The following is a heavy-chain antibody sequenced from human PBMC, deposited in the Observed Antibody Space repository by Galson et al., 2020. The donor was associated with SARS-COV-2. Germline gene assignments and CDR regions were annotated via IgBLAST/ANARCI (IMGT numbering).Heavy chain of an antibody. D-gene: IGHD3-10*01. Sequence: GGSLRLSCAASGFTFSNAWMSWVRQAPGKGLEWVGRIKSKTDGGTTDYAAPVKGRFTISRDDSKNTLYLQMNSLKTEDTAVYYCTTDPPFITMVRGVLYYFDYWGQGTLVTVSS. CDR3: TTDPPFITMVRGVLYYFDY. CDR2: IKSKTDGGTT. J-gene: IGHJ4*02. CDR1: GFTFSNAW. V-gene: IGHV3-15*01.